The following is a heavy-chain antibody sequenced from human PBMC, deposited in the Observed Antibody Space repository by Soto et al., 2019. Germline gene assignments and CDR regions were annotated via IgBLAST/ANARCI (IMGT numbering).Heavy chain of an antibody. CDR1: GGSISSVYDC. CDR2: IYNGGTT. V-gene: IGHV4-30-4*01. Sequence: SETLSLTCTVSGGSISSVYDCWSWIRQSPDKGLEWIGHIYNGGTTYNNPSLTSRVTISVDTSKNQFSLQLKSVTAADTALYYCARFSGSYYYAMDVWGQGSTVTVSS. D-gene: IGHD6-19*01. J-gene: IGHJ6*02. CDR3: ARFSGSYYYAMDV.